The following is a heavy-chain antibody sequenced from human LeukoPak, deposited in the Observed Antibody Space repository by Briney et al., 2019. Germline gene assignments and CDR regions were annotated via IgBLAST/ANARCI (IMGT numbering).Heavy chain of an antibody. CDR1: GYTFTSYG. CDR3: AVDYGSGSYYTPLDY. CDR2: TSAYNGNT. Sequence: ASVKVSCKASGYTFTSYGISWVRPAPGQGLEWMGWTSAYNGNTNYAQKLQGRVTMTTDTSTSTAYMELRSLRSDDTAVYYCAVDYGSGSYYTPLDYWGQGTLVTVSS. V-gene: IGHV1-18*01. J-gene: IGHJ4*02. D-gene: IGHD3-10*01.